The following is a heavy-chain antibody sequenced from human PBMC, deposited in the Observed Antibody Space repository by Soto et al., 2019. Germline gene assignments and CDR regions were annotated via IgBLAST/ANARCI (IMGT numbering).Heavy chain of an antibody. V-gene: IGHV4-30-2*01. Sequence: SETLSLTCAVSGGSISSGGYSWSWIRQPPGKGLEWIGYIYHSGSTYYNPSLKGRVTISVDRSKNQFSLKLSSVTAADTAVYYCARVPDRWGQGTLVTV. CDR2: IYHSGST. J-gene: IGHJ5*02. CDR3: ARVPDR. CDR1: GGSISSGGYS. D-gene: IGHD2-2*01.